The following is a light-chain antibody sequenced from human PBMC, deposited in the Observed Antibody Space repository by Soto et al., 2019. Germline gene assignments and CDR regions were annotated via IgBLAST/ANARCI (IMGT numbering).Light chain of an antibody. J-gene: IGKJ2*01. Sequence: QLTQSPSSLSASVGDRVTVTCRASQGISSYLAWYQQQPGKAPKRLIYAASTLQRGVSSRFSGSGSGTYFTHTISSLQPEEFATYYCQQLNSYTPTFGQGNKLDIK. CDR2: AAS. CDR1: QGISSY. V-gene: IGKV1-9*01. CDR3: QQLNSYTPT.